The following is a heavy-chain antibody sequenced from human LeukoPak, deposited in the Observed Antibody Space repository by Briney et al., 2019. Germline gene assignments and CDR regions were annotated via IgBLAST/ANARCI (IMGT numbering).Heavy chain of an antibody. CDR3: AREGGDYDSSGYYGMFDY. D-gene: IGHD3-22*01. J-gene: IGHJ4*02. CDR2: IYYSGST. Sequence: PSEPLSLTCTVSGVSISSHYWSWLRQPPGQGLEWIGYIYYSGSTNYNPSLKSRVTISVDTSKNQFSLKLSSVTAADTAVYYCAREGGDYDSSGYYGMFDYWGQGTLVTVSS. V-gene: IGHV4-59*11. CDR1: GVSISSHY.